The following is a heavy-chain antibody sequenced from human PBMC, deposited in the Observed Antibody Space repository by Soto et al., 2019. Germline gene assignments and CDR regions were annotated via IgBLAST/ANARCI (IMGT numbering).Heavy chain of an antibody. J-gene: IGHJ4*02. CDR3: AKDDDYGGYGMDY. D-gene: IGHD4-17*01. V-gene: IGHV3-23*01. CDR1: GFTFSSYA. Sequence: EVQLLASGGGLVQPGGSLRLSCAASGFTFSSYAMSWVRQAPGKGLEWVSAISGSGGSTYYADSVKGRFTISRDNSKNTLYLQMNSLRAGDTAVYYCAKDDDYGGYGMDYWGQGTLVTVSS. CDR2: ISGSGGST.